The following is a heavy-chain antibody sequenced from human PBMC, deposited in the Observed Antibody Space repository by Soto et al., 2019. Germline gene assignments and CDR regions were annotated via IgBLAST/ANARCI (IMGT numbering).Heavy chain of an antibody. Sequence: ASVKVSCKASGYTFTSYYIHWVRQAPGHGLEWMAIINPGGGSTDYAQKFQGRVTLTSDTSTSTVHMELSSLRYEDTAVYYCARPGITRETGYHFGMDVWGQGTPVTVYS. CDR3: ARPGITRETGYHFGMDV. J-gene: IGHJ6*02. CDR2: INPGGGST. D-gene: IGHD1-1*01. V-gene: IGHV1-46*01. CDR1: GYTFTSYY.